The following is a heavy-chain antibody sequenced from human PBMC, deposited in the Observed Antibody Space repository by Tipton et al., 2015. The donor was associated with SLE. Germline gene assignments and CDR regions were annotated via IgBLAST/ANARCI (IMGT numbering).Heavy chain of an antibody. Sequence: LRLSCSVSGYSISSGYYWGWIRQPPGKGLEWIGSIDHSGSTYYTPSLKSRVTISVDTSKNQFSLKLTSVTAADSAVYYCARADSSGSILSDYWGQGPLVTVSS. CDR1: GYSISSGYY. CDR2: IDHSGST. CDR3: ARADSSGSILSDY. J-gene: IGHJ4*02. D-gene: IGHD3-22*01. V-gene: IGHV4-38-2*02.